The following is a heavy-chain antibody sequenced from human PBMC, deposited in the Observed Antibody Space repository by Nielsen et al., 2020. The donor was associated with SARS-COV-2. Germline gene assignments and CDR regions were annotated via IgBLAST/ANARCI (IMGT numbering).Heavy chain of an antibody. Sequence: GESLKISCKGSGYSFTSYWISWVRQMPGKGLEWMGRIDPSDSYTNYSPSFQGHVTISADKSISTAYLQWSSLKASDTAMYYCARPGYSSGWRGGLDYWGQGTLVTVSS. J-gene: IGHJ4*02. V-gene: IGHV5-10-1*01. CDR3: ARPGYSSGWRGGLDY. CDR1: GYSFTSYW. D-gene: IGHD6-19*01. CDR2: IDPSDSYT.